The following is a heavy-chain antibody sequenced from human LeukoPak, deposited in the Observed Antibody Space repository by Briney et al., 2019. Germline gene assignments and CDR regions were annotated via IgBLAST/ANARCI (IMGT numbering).Heavy chain of an antibody. CDR3: ARDEKAARLPYYYYMDV. CDR2: ISAYNGNT. V-gene: IGHV1-18*01. Sequence: ASVKVSCKASGYTFTSYGISWVRQAPGQGLEWMGWISAYNGNTNYAQKFQGRVTMTTDTSTSTAYMELSSLRSEDTAVYYCARDEKAARLPYYYYMDVWGKGTTVTVSS. J-gene: IGHJ6*03. D-gene: IGHD6-6*01. CDR1: GYTFTSYG.